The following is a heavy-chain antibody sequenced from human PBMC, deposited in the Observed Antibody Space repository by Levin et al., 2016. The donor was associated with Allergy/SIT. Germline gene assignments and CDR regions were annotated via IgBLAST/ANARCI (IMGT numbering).Heavy chain of an antibody. CDR3: ARQYSSGWYLRPFWFDP. CDR2: IYYSGST. J-gene: IGHJ5*02. Sequence: VRQMPGKGLEWIGSIYYSGSTYYNPSLKSRVTISVDTSKNQFSLKLSSVTAADTAVYYCARQYSSGWYLRPFWFDPWAREPWSPSPQ. D-gene: IGHD6-19*01. V-gene: IGHV4-39*01.